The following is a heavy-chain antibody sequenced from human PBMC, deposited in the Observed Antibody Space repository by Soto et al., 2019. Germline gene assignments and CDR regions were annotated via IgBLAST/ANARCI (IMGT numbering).Heavy chain of an antibody. J-gene: IGHJ6*02. Sequence: PGGSLRLSCAASGFTFSSYSMNWVRQAPGKGLEWVSSISSSSSYIYYADSVKGRFTISRDNAKNSLYLQMNSLRAEDTAVYYCARDLTYYYDSSGYPNYYYYYGMDVWGQGTTVTVSS. V-gene: IGHV3-21*01. CDR3: ARDLTYYYDSSGYPNYYYYYGMDV. CDR2: ISSSSSYI. CDR1: GFTFSSYS. D-gene: IGHD3-22*01.